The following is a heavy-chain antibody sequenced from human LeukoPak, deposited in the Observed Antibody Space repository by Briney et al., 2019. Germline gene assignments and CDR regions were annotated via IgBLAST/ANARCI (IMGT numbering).Heavy chain of an antibody. V-gene: IGHV3-23*01. CDR3: ARDAYCSSTSCPLYCYGLDV. J-gene: IGHJ6*02. CDR1: GFTFSSYV. Sequence: GGSLRLSCAASGFTFSSYVMSWVRQAPGKGLEWVSTISGSGFSTYYADSVKGRFTISRDNSKNTLYLQMNSLRAEDTAVYYCARDAYCSSTSCPLYCYGLDVWGQGTTVTVSS. D-gene: IGHD2-2*01. CDR2: ISGSGFST.